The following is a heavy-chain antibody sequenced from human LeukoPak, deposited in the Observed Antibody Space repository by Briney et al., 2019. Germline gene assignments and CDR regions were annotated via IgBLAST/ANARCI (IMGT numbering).Heavy chain of an antibody. V-gene: IGHV4-59*12. CDR1: GGSISSYY. CDR2: IYYSGST. Sequence: SETLSLICTVSGGSISSYYWSWIRQPPGKGLEWIGYIYYSGSTNYNPSLKSRVTISVDTSKNQFSLKLSSVTAADTAVYYCARFSGSHSFDYWGQGTLVTVSS. D-gene: IGHD1-26*01. J-gene: IGHJ4*02. CDR3: ARFSGSHSFDY.